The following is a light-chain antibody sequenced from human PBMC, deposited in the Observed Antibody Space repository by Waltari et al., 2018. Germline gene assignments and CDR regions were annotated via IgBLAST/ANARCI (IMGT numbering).Light chain of an antibody. J-gene: IGKJ3*01. CDR3: QQYDSYLFT. V-gene: IGKV1-5*03. Sequence: DLRMPQFPSTLSASVGDRVTITCRASQSINTWLAWYQQRPGKAPKVLIYKASTLESGVPSRFSGSGSGTEFTLTISSLQPDDFATYYCQQYDSYLFTFGPGTTVDVK. CDR1: QSINTW. CDR2: KAS.